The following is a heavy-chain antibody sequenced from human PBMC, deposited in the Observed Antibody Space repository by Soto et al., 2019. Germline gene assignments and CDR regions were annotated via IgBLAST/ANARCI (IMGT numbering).Heavy chain of an antibody. Sequence: PSETLSLTCTVSGGSISSGDYYWSWIRQPPGKGLEWIGYIYYSGSTYYNPSLKSRVTISVDTSKNQFSLKLSSVTAADTAVYYCARGFGEEENWFDPWGQGTLVTVSS. CDR3: ARGFGEEENWFDP. CDR2: IYYSGST. V-gene: IGHV4-30-4*01. CDR1: GGSISSGDYY. J-gene: IGHJ5*02. D-gene: IGHD3-3*01.